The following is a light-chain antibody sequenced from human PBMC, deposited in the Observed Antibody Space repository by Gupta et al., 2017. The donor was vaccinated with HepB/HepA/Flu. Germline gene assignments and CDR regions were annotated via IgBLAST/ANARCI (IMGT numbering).Light chain of an antibody. CDR2: EDT. CDR1: ALPKKN. J-gene: IGLJ3*02. V-gene: IGLV3-10*01. CDR3: YSSDSSGYHRV. Sequence: SYELTQPPSCPVSPGHTARTTGSGDALPKKNAYWYQQKSGQAPLLVIYEDTKRPSGIPEKFSGSTSGTMATLTISGAQVQDEADYYCYSSDSSGYHRVFGGGTKLTVL.